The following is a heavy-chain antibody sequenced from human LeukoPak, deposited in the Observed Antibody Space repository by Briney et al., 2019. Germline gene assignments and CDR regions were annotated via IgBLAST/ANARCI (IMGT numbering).Heavy chain of an antibody. J-gene: IGHJ4*02. V-gene: IGHV4-59*08. D-gene: IGHD5-18*01. CDR3: ARGRLGGYSYGFGEYDY. Sequence: SETLSLTCTVSGGSISSYYWSWIRQPPGKGLEWIGYIYYSGSTNYNPSLKSRVTISVDTSKNQFSLKLSSETAADTAVYYCARGRLGGYSYGFGEYDYWGQGTLVTVSS. CDR1: GGSISSYY. CDR2: IYYSGST.